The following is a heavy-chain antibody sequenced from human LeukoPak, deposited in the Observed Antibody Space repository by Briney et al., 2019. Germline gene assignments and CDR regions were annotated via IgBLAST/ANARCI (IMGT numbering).Heavy chain of an antibody. CDR1: GFTFSSYS. J-gene: IGHJ4*02. Sequence: PGGSLRLSCAASGFTFSSYSMNWVRQAPGKGLEWVSSISSSSSYIYYADSVKGRFTISRDNAKNSLYLQMNSLRAEDTAVYYCARDSSLYSSSWLLFDYWGQGTLVTVSS. CDR3: ARDSSLYSSSWLLFDY. V-gene: IGHV3-21*01. D-gene: IGHD6-13*01. CDR2: ISSSSSYI.